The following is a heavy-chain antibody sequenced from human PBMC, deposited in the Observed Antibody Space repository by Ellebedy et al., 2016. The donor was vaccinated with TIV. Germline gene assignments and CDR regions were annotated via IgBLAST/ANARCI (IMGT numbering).Heavy chain of an antibody. V-gene: IGHV3-33*01. CDR3: AAYLGSGSSYY. CDR2: IWHDGNTK. Sequence: GGSLRLXCAASGFAFSNYGMHWVRQAPGKGLEWVAVIWHDGNTKDYKDSVKGRFTISRDNSKNTLYLQMNSLTAEDTAVYYCAAYLGSGSSYYWGQGIPVTVSS. CDR1: GFAFSNYG. J-gene: IGHJ4*02. D-gene: IGHD3-10*01.